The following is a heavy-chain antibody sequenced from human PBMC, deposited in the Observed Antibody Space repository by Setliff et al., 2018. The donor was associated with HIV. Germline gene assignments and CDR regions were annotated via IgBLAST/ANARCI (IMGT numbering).Heavy chain of an antibody. D-gene: IGHD3-16*01. CDR3: ARDVPWGDYYYYMDV. J-gene: IGHJ6*03. CDR2: IFYSGST. V-gene: IGHV4-61*01. Sequence: SETLSLTCTVSGGSVSTGNYYWNWIRLPPGKGLEWIGYIFYSGSTNYNPSLKSRVTISVDTSKNQFSLKLSSVTAADTAVYYCARDVPWGDYYYYMDVWGKGTTVTVSS. CDR1: GGSVSTGNYY.